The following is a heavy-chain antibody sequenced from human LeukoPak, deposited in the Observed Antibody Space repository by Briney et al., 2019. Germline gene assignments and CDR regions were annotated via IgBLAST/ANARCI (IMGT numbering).Heavy chain of an antibody. Sequence: TGGSLRLSCAASGFTFSSYWMHWVRQAPGKGLVWVSRINTDGSTTDYADSVKGRFTISRDNAKNSLYLQMNSLRAEDTAVYYCARAGYSSGWYSDYWGQGTLVTVSS. D-gene: IGHD6-19*01. CDR2: INTDGSTT. J-gene: IGHJ4*02. V-gene: IGHV3-74*01. CDR1: GFTFSSYW. CDR3: ARAGYSSGWYSDY.